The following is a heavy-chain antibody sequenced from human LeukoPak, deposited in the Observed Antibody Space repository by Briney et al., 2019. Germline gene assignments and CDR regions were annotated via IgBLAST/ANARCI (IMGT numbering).Heavy chain of an antibody. D-gene: IGHD6-19*01. CDR2: ISGSGGST. CDR3: ARSPDVAGTGRFDY. J-gene: IGHJ4*02. CDR1: GFIFNTYA. V-gene: IGHV3-23*01. Sequence: PGGSLRVSCAASGFIFNTYAMNWVRQAPGKGLEWVSTISGSGGSTYYADSVKGRFTISRDNSKNTLYLQMSSLRAEDTAVYYCARSPDVAGTGRFDYWGQGTLVTVSS.